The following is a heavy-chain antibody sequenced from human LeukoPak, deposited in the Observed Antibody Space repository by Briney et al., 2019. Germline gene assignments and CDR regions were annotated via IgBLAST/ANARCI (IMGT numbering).Heavy chain of an antibody. CDR1: GGSISSSSYY. Sequence: PSETLSLTCTVSGGSISSSSYYWGWIRQPPGKGLEWIGSIYYSGSTYYNPSLKSRVTMSVDTSKNQFSLKLSSVTAADTAVYYCARAAVVPAATYYFDYWGQGTLVTVSS. V-gene: IGHV4-39*07. J-gene: IGHJ4*02. CDR2: IYYSGST. D-gene: IGHD2-2*01. CDR3: ARAAVVPAATYYFDY.